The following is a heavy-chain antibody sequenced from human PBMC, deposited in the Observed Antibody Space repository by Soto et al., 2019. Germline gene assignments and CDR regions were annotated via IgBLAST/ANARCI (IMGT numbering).Heavy chain of an antibody. D-gene: IGHD4-17*01. J-gene: IGHJ4*02. CDR1: GYTFTSYY. Sequence: QVQLVQSGAEVKKPGASVKVSCKASGYTFTSYYMHWVRQAPGQGLEWMGIINPSGGSTSYAQKFQGRVTMTRDTSTSTVYMELSSLRSEDTAVYYCARDLGATVPTWSFDYWGQGTLVTVSS. V-gene: IGHV1-46*01. CDR2: INPSGGST. CDR3: ARDLGATVPTWSFDY.